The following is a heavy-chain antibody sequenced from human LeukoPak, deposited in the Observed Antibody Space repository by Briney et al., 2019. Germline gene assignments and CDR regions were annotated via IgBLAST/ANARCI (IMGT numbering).Heavy chain of an antibody. CDR2: ISYDGSNK. CDR3: AREPRMAGYFDL. D-gene: IGHD5-24*01. J-gene: IGHJ2*01. V-gene: IGHV3-30*03. Sequence: GGSLRLSCAASGFTFSSYGMHWVRQAPGKGLEWVAVISYDGSNKYYADSVKGRFTISRDNSKNTLYLQMNSLRVEDTAVYYCAREPRMAGYFDLWGRGTLVTVSS. CDR1: GFTFSSYG.